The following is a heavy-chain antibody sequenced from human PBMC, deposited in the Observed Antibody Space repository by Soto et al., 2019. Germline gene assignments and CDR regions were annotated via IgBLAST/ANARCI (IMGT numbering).Heavy chain of an antibody. J-gene: IGHJ3*01. CDR1: GFPFNNAW. Sequence: EVQLVESGGGLVKPGGSLRLSCAASGFPFNNAWMNWVRQAPGKGLEWVGRVKTRDYGGTVDYAAPVKGRFIISRDDSINTMFLQMNSLQTEDTAVYYCTAYTINVSWVFVWGQGTTVTVSS. V-gene: IGHV3-15*07. CDR2: VKTRDYGGTV. CDR3: TAYTINVSWVFV. D-gene: IGHD6-13*01.